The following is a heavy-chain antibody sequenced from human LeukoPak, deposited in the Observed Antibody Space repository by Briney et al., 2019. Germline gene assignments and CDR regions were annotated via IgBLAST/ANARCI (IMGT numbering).Heavy chain of an antibody. CDR1: GGSFSGYY. CDR2: IYYGGST. CDR3: ARVLAAAGYFDY. D-gene: IGHD6-13*01. J-gene: IGHJ4*02. Sequence: SETLSLTCAVYGGSFSGYYWSWIRQHPGKGLEWIGYIYYGGSTYYNPSLKSRVTISVDTSKNQFSLKLSSVTAADTAVYYCARVLAAAGYFDYWGQGTLVTVSS. V-gene: IGHV4-31*11.